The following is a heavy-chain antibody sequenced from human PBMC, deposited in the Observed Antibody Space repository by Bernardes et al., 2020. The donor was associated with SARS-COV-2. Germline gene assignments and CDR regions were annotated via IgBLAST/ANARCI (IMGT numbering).Heavy chain of an antibody. D-gene: IGHD3-22*01. Sequence: GGSLRLSCAASGFTFSSYSMNWVRQAPGKGLEWVSYISSSSSTIYYADSVKGRFTISRDNAKNSLYLQMNSLRDEDTAVYYCASEYYYDSTGYYYGMDVWGQGTTVTVSS. CDR1: GFTFSSYS. J-gene: IGHJ6*02. V-gene: IGHV3-48*02. CDR2: ISSSSSTI. CDR3: ASEYYYDSTGYYYGMDV.